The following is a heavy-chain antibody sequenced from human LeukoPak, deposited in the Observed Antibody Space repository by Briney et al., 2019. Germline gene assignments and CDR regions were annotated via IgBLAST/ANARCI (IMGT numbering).Heavy chain of an antibody. CDR2: MNPNSGNT. J-gene: IGHJ5*02. V-gene: IGHV1-8*03. CDR3: AKNTVGGS. Sequence: ASVKVSCKASGYTFTNYGITWVRQATGQGLEWMGWMNPNSGNTGYAQKFQGRVTITKNTSISTAYMELSSLRSEDTAVYYCAKNTVGGSWGQGTLVTVSS. D-gene: IGHD1-26*01. CDR1: GYTFTNYG.